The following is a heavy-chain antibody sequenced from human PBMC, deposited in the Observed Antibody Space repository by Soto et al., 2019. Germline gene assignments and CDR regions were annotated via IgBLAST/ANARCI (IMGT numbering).Heavy chain of an antibody. J-gene: IGHJ5*02. V-gene: IGHV1-8*01. CDR2: MNPDSGNT. CDR1: GYTFTNYD. CDR3: ARGRFRRTWFDP. D-gene: IGHD3-16*01. Sequence: QVQLVQSGAEVKKPGASVKVSCKASGYTFTNYDIHWVRQATGQGLEWMGWMNPDSGNTGQSKQFQGRVTMTRDTSLSTAYMELSSLRSEDTAVYYCARGRFRRTWFDPWGQGTLVIVSS.